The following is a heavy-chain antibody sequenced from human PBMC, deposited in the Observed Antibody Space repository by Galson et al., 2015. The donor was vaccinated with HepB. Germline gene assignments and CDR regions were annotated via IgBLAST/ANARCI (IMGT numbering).Heavy chain of an antibody. CDR1: GFTFSSYG. Sequence: SLRLSCAASGFTFSSYGMHWVRQAPGKGLEWVAAIWYDGSNKYYADSVKGRFTISRDNSKNTLYLQMNSLRAEDTAVYYCARDKVGYCSGYPAYWYFDLWGRGTLVAVSS. J-gene: IGHJ2*01. D-gene: IGHD2-15*01. CDR3: ARDKVGYCSGYPAYWYFDL. V-gene: IGHV3-33*01. CDR2: IWYDGSNK.